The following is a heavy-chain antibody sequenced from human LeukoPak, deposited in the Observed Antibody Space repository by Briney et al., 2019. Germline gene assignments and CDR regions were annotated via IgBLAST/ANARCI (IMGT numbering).Heavy chain of an antibody. CDR3: TTESGSYYRAFDY. CDR2: IKSKTDGGTT. D-gene: IGHD1-26*01. CDR1: GFTFSNAW. V-gene: IGHV3-15*01. Sequence: GGSLRLSCAASGFTFSNAWMSWVRQAPGKGLEWVGRIKSKTDGGTTDYAAPVKGRFTISRDDSKNTLYLQMNSLKTEDTAAYYCTTESGSYYRAFDYWGQGTLVTVSS. J-gene: IGHJ4*02.